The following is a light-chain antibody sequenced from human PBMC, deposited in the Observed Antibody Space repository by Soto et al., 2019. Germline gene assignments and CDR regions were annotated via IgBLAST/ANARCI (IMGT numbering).Light chain of an antibody. Sequence: ETVLTQSPATLSLSPGERATLSCRASQSVSSYLAWYQQKPGQAPRLLIYDASNRATGIPARFSGSGSGTEFTLTISSLEPEDFAVYYCQQCGSSPWTFGQGTKVEIK. CDR1: QSVSSY. CDR2: DAS. CDR3: QQCGSSPWT. J-gene: IGKJ1*01. V-gene: IGKV3-11*01.